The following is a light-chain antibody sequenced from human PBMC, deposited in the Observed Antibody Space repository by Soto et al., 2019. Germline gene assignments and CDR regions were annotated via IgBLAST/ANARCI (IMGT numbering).Light chain of an antibody. Sequence: EIVLTQSPATLSVSPGERATLSCRASQSVSSNLAWYQQRPGQAPRLLIYGASTRATGISARFSGSGSGTEFTLTISSLQSEDFTVYYCQQYNKWPLFTFGPRTRVDFK. CDR2: GAS. CDR1: QSVSSN. CDR3: QQYNKWPLFT. J-gene: IGKJ3*01. V-gene: IGKV3-15*01.